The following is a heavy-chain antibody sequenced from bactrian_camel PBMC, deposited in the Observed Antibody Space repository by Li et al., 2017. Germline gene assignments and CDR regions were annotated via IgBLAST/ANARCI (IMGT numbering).Heavy chain of an antibody. CDR1: GYTDRPNC. D-gene: IGHD2*01. Sequence: HVQLVESGGGSVQAGGSLRLSCAASGYTDRPNCMVWFRQAPGKEREGVAALYRGGTTTYYADSVKGRLTISRDLAKNTVYLQLNSLTTEDTAMYYCSRGSTYREGQGTQVTVS. V-gene: IGHV3S1*01. CDR2: LYRGGTTT. J-gene: IGHJ4*01.